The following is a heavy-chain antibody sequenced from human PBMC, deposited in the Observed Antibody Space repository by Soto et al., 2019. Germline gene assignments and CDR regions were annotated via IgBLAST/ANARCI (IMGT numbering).Heavy chain of an antibody. CDR1: GGSISSSSYY. CDR2: IYYSGST. J-gene: IGHJ4*02. D-gene: IGHD1-1*01. CDR3: ARLATRYYFDY. V-gene: IGHV4-61*05. Sequence: PSETLSLTCTVSGGSISSSSYYWGWIRQPPGKGLEWIGYIYYSGSTNYNPSLKSRVTISVDTSKNQFSLKMSSVTAADTAVYYCARLATRYYFDYWGQGTLVNVS.